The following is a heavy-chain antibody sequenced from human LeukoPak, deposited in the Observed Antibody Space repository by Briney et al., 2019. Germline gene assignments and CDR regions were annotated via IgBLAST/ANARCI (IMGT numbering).Heavy chain of an antibody. CDR3: VRWGVAADMQD. D-gene: IGHD2-2*01. V-gene: IGHV3-7*01. CDR2: INPAGSDT. CDR1: GFTFSSYW. J-gene: IGHJ4*02. Sequence: PGGSLRLSCEASGFTFSSYWMAWVRQAPGKGLEWVANINPAGSDTYYVDSVKGRFTISRDNAKKSTFLQMNSLRVEETALYYCVRWGVAADMQDWGQGTLVTVPS.